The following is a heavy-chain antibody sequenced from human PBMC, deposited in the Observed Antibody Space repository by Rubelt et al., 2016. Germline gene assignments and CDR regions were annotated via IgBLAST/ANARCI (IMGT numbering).Heavy chain of an antibody. V-gene: IGHV2-5*02. CDR2: IYGDDDK. D-gene: IGHD2-15*01. J-gene: IGHJ4*02. CDR1: GFSLSTSGVG. CDR3: AHGGFKFSY. Sequence: QITLKESGPTLVKPTQTLTLTCTFSGFSLSTSGVGVGWIRQPPGKALEWLALIYGDDDKRYSPSPKSRLTISKDTTKNQVVVTLTNMDPVDTSTYDCAHGGFKFSYWGQGSLLSVSS.